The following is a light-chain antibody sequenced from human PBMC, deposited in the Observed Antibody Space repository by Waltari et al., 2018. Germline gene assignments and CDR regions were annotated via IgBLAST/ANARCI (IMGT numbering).Light chain of an antibody. V-gene: IGLV3-19*01. CDR3: DSWDSSGSHVL. CDR1: SLRTYS. Sequence: TQDPAVSVALGQTIRITCQGDSLRTYSASWYQQKPGQAPVLVVYGNNNRPSGIPERFSGSRSGNTASLTITGAQVADEADYYCDSWDSSGSHVLFGGGTRLTVL. CDR2: GNN. J-gene: IGLJ2*01.